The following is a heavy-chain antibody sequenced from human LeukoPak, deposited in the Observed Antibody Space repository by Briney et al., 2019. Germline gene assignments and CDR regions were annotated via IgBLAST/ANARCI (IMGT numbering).Heavy chain of an antibody. CDR3: ARDQVKWLLATYYYYGMDV. J-gene: IGHJ6*02. CDR2: IKQDGSEK. D-gene: IGHD5-12*01. V-gene: IGHV3-7*01. Sequence: GGSLRLSCAASGFMFSSYWMSWVRQAPGKGLEWVANIKQDGSEKYYVDSVRGRFTISRDNAKNSLYLQMNSLRAEDTAVYYCARDQVKWLLATYYYYGMDVWGQGTTVTVSS. CDR1: GFMFSSYW.